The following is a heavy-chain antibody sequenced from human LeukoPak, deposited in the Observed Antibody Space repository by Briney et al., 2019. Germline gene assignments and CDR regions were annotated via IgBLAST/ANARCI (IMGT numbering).Heavy chain of an antibody. J-gene: IGHJ4*02. CDR2: ISGDSRYI. CDR3: ARAPTVLVGYCSSSSCQADY. D-gene: IGHD2-2*01. Sequence: GGSLKLSCAASGFTFSSYSMNWVRQAPGKGLEWVSAISGDSRYIYYADSVRGRFTISRDNAENSLYLQMNSLRVEDTAVYYCARAPTVLVGYCSSSSCQADYWGQGTLVTVSS. CDR1: GFTFSSYS. V-gene: IGHV3-21*01.